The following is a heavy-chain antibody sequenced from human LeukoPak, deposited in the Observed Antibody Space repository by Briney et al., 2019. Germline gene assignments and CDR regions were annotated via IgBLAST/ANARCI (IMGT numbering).Heavy chain of an antibody. Sequence: PGTSLRLSRAASGFTFSSYGMHWVRQAPGKGLEWVAVIWYDGSNKFYADSVKGRFTISRDNSKNTLYLQMNSLTAEDTAVYYCAKGFLTGYLYYFDYWGQGTLVTVSS. CDR3: AKGFLTGYLYYFDY. V-gene: IGHV3-33*06. CDR2: IWYDGSNK. CDR1: GFTFSSYG. D-gene: IGHD3-9*01. J-gene: IGHJ4*02.